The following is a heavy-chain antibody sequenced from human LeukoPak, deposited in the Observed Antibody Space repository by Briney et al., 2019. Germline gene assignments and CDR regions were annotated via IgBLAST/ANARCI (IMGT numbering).Heavy chain of an antibody. CDR3: ARALADSRGYYLGFDY. V-gene: IGHV3-11*04. CDR2: ITNNGGAM. CDR1: GFTFSDYY. D-gene: IGHD3-22*01. J-gene: IGHJ4*02. Sequence: GGSLRLSCAASGFTFSDYYMGWIRQAPGKGLEWISYITNNGGAMFYADSLKGRLTIFRDNAKKSLYLQMNSLRPDDTALYYCARALADSRGYYLGFDYWGQGTPVTVSS.